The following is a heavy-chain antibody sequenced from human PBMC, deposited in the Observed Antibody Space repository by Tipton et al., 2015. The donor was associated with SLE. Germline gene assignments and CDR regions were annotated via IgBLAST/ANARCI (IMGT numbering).Heavy chain of an antibody. CDR2: IYPGDSES. CDR1: GYSFTSYW. CDR3: ARRRDYGDFQGDGFDI. J-gene: IGHJ3*02. V-gene: IGHV5-51*01. Sequence: QLVQSGPEVKKPGESLKISCKGSGYSFTSYWIGWVRLMPGKGLEWMGIIYPGDSESRYSPSFQGQVTFSADKSITTAYLQWSSLKASDTAIYYCARRRDYGDFQGDGFDIWGQGTIVTVSS. D-gene: IGHD4-17*01.